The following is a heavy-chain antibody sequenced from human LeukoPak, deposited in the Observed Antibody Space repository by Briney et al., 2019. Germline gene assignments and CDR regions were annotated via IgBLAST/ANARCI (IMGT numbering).Heavy chain of an antibody. CDR3: AREVDYGDYGVDY. CDR1: GGSISSGGYY. J-gene: IGHJ4*02. CDR2: IYYSGST. Sequence: SETLSLTCTVSGGSISSGGYYWSWIRQHPGTGLEWIGYIYYSGSTYYNPSLKSRVTISVDTSKNQFSLKLSSVTAADTAVYYCAREVDYGDYGVDYWGQGTLVTVSS. V-gene: IGHV4-31*03. D-gene: IGHD4-17*01.